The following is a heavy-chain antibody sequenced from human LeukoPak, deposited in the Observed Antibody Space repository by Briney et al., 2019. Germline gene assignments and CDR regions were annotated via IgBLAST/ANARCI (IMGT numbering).Heavy chain of an antibody. Sequence: PSETLSLTCTVSGGSISSYYWSWIRQPPGKGLEWIGYIYYSGSTNYNPSLKSRVTISVDTSKNQFSLKLSSVTAADTAVYYCARESSRDKYNWFDPWGQGTLVTVSS. D-gene: IGHD2/OR15-2a*01. CDR2: IYYSGST. V-gene: IGHV4-59*01. CDR3: ARESSRDKYNWFDP. CDR1: GGSISSYY. J-gene: IGHJ5*02.